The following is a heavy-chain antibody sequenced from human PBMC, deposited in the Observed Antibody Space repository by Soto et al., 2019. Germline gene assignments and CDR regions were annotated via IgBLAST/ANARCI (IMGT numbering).Heavy chain of an antibody. CDR1: GYIFITNW. Sequence: PGESLKISCKASGYIFITNWIAWVRQMPGRGLQWMGIIYPGDSDARYSPSFQGQVTISADKSSSTAYLQWSSLKASDTAMYYCARREGPYYFDYWGQGTLVTVSS. CDR3: ARREGPYYFDY. V-gene: IGHV5-51*01. J-gene: IGHJ4*02. D-gene: IGHD3-10*01. CDR2: IYPGDSDA.